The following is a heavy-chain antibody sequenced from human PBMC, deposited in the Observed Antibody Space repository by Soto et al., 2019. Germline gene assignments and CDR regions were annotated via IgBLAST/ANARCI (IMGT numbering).Heavy chain of an antibody. J-gene: IGHJ4*02. Sequence: TLSLTCTVSGGSISSGGYYWSWIRQHPGKGLEWIGYIYYSGSTYYNPSLKSRVTISVVTSKDQFSLKLSSVTAADTAVYYCARDVIAVAGTYGYWGQGTLVTVSS. CDR2: IYYSGST. CDR1: GGSISSGGYY. V-gene: IGHV4-31*03. CDR3: ARDVIAVAGTYGY. D-gene: IGHD6-19*01.